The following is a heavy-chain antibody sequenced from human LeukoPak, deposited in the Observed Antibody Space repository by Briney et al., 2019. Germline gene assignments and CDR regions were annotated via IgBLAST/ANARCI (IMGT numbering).Heavy chain of an antibody. CDR1: GFIFSNYY. Sequence: GGSLRLSCAASGFIFSNYYMSWIRQAPGKGLEWVSYISGSSRYTNYADSVKGRFTISRDNAKNSLYLQMNSLRAEDTAVYYCAKDRDYGDYVYFDLWGRGTLVTVSS. CDR3: AKDRDYGDYVYFDL. V-gene: IGHV3-11*06. D-gene: IGHD4-17*01. CDR2: ISGSSRYT. J-gene: IGHJ2*01.